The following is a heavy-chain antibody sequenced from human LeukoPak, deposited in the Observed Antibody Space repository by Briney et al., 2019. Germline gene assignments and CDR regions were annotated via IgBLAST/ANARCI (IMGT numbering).Heavy chain of an antibody. CDR1: GYTFTSYY. CDR3: ASRGYCSSTSCSPPAGYFDY. J-gene: IGHJ4*02. Sequence: ASVKVSCKASGYTFTSYYMHWVRQAPGQGLEWMGIINPSGGSTSYAQKFQGRVTMTRDTSTSTVYMELSSLRSEDTAVYYCASRGYCSSTSCSPPAGYFDYWGQGTLVTVSS. D-gene: IGHD2-2*01. CDR2: INPSGGST. V-gene: IGHV1-46*01.